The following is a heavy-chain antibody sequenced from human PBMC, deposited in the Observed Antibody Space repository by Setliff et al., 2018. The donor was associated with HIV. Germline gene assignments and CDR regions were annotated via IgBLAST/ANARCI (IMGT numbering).Heavy chain of an antibody. CDR1: GYSLTELS. CDR2: FDPEDDET. CDR3: ATSGFYDILTGPTPGVFDI. D-gene: IGHD3-9*01. Sequence: ASVKVSCKVPGYSLTELSIHWVRQAPGEGLEWMGGFDPEDDETVYAEKFQGRVTMTEDTSTDTAYMALSSLRSEDTAMYYCATSGFYDILTGPTPGVFDIWGQGTMVTVSS. V-gene: IGHV1-24*01. J-gene: IGHJ3*02.